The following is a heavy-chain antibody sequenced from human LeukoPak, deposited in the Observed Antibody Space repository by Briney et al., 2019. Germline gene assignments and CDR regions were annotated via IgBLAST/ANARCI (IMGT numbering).Heavy chain of an antibody. J-gene: IGHJ5*02. CDR3: ARGRRVIVVVVAASPSMGFDP. Sequence: SETLSLTCTVSGGSSSSYYWSWIRQPPGKGLEWIGYIYDSGSTNYNPSLKSRVTISVDTSKNQFSLKLSSVIAADTAVYYCARGRRVIVVVVAASPSMGFDPWGQGTLVTVSS. CDR1: GGSSSSYY. D-gene: IGHD2-15*01. CDR2: IYDSGST. V-gene: IGHV4-59*12.